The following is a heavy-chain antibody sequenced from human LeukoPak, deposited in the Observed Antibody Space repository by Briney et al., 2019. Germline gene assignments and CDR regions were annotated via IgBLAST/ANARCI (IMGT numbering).Heavy chain of an antibody. V-gene: IGHV4-38-2*02. D-gene: IGHD6-19*01. CDR1: GYSISSGYY. Sequence: SETLSLTCTVSGYSISSGYYWGWIRQPPGKGLEWIGSIYHSGSTYYNPSLKSRVTISVDTSKNQFSLKLSSVTAADTAVYYCARESAVAGITALDYWGQGTLATVSS. CDR2: IYHSGST. J-gene: IGHJ4*02. CDR3: ARESAVAGITALDY.